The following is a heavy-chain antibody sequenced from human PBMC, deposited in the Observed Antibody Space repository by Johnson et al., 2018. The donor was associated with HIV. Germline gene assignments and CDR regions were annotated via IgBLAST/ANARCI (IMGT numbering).Heavy chain of an antibody. J-gene: IGHJ3*02. CDR1: GFTFDDYA. D-gene: IGHD3-10*01. CDR2: ISGSGGST. Sequence: MLLVESGGGVVQPGRSLRLSCAASGFTFDDYAMHWVRQAPGKGLEWVSTISGSGGSTYYADSVKGRFTISRDNSKNTLSLQMNSLRAEDTAVYYCAKDRDYYGSGLIWG. CDR3: AKDRDYYGSGLI. V-gene: IGHV3-23*04.